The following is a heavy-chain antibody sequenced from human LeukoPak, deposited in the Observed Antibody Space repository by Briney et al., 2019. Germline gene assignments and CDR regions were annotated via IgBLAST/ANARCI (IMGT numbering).Heavy chain of an antibody. CDR3: AKEPTPTMVRRGYWYLDL. V-gene: IGHV3-30*04. CDR2: ISYDGSNK. D-gene: IGHD3-10*01. CDR1: GFTFSTYA. J-gene: IGHJ2*01. Sequence: TGRSLRLSCAASGFTFSTYAMHWVRQAPDKGLEWVAVISYDGSNKYYADSVKGRFTISRDNSKNTPYLQMNSLRTEDTAVYYCAKEPTPTMVRRGYWYLDLWGRGTLVTVSS.